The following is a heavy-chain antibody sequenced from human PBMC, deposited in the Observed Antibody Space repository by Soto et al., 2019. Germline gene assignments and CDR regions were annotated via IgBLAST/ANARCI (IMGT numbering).Heavy chain of an antibody. CDR1: GFTFPTYW. CDR3: VRNSGHYRLDH. D-gene: IGHD4-4*01. V-gene: IGHV3-7*03. CDR2: ISPDGSAI. Sequence: DVQVVESGGGLVQPGGSLRLSCAVSGFTFPTYWMTWVRQAPGKRLAWVANISPDGSAIQYAVSVEGRFTISRDNAKNSVDLQMTDLRAEDTALYYCVRNSGHYRLDHWGQGTLVTVAS. J-gene: IGHJ4*02.